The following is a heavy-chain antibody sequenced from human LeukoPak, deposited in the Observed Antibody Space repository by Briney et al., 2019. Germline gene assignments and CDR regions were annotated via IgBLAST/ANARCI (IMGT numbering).Heavy chain of an antibody. Sequence: GGSLILSCAASGFTFSSFDMHWVRPPTGQSLEWVSTIGTASDTYYPGSVEGRFTLSRDNAKNSLYLQMNSLTAGDTAVYYCARGPPRGKYYYMDVWGKGTTVTVSS. V-gene: IGHV3-13*01. J-gene: IGHJ6*03. CDR3: ARGPPRGKYYYMDV. D-gene: IGHD1-1*01. CDR2: IGTASDT. CDR1: GFTFSSFD.